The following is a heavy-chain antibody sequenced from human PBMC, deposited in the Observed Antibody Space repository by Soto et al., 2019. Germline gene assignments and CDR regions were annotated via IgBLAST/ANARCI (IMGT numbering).Heavy chain of an antibody. CDR2: ISNDERNI. D-gene: IGHD6-25*01. Sequence: EVLLVESGGGLVQPGGSMRLACAASGLTLSHYWMHWVRQVPGKGLVWVAEISNDERNIRTSYADSVKGRFTVSRDDAKNTRYLQMNSLRGDDTAVYYCASRSAPDDFWGQGAQVTVSS. CDR1: GLTLSHYW. J-gene: IGHJ4*02. V-gene: IGHV3-74*01. CDR3: ASRSAPDDF.